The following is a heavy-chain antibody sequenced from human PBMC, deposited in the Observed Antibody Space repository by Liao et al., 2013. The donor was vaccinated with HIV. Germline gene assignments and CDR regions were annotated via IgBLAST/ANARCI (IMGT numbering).Heavy chain of an antibody. CDR1: GGSISSSTYY. CDR2: VYYSGST. J-gene: IGHJ4*02. CDR3: AREAFSDSSGYYLFDY. D-gene: IGHD3-22*01. Sequence: QLQLQESGPGLVKPSETLSLTCTVSGGSISSSTYYWGWIRQPPGKGLEWIGSVYYSGSTYYNPSLKSRVTISVDTSKNQFSLKLSSVTAADTAVYYCAREAFSDSSGYYLFDYWGQGTLVTVSS. V-gene: IGHV4-39*07.